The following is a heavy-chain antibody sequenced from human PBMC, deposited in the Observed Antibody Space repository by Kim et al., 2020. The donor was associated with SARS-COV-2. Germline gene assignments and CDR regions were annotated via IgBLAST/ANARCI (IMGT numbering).Heavy chain of an antibody. D-gene: IGHD6-13*01. CDR3: AKLEGIAAASH. CDR1: GFTFSSYG. J-gene: IGHJ4*01. CDR2: ISYDGSNK. V-gene: IGHV3-30*18. Sequence: GGSLRLSCAASGFTFSSYGMHWVRQAPGKGLEWVAVISYDGSNKNYADSVKGRFTISRDNSKNTLYLQMTSLRAEDTAVYYCAKLEGIAAASHWGHGTLV.